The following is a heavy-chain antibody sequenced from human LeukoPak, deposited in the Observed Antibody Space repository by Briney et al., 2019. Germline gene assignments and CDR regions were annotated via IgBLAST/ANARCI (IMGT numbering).Heavy chain of an antibody. V-gene: IGHV3-74*01. J-gene: IGHJ6*02. CDR3: ASYLTSIPSGMDV. CDR1: GFTFSSYW. CDR2: ISTDGSST. D-gene: IGHD2/OR15-2a*01. Sequence: GGSLRLSCAASGFTFSSYWMHWLRQAPGKGLVWVSRISTDGSSTSYADSVKGRFTISRDNGKNTLYLQMNSLRAEDTAVYYCASYLTSIPSGMDVWGQGTTVTVSS.